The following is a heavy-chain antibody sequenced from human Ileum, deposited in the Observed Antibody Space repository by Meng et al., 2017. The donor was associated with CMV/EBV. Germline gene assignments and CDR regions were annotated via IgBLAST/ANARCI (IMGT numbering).Heavy chain of an antibody. J-gene: IGHJ4*02. CDR3: SRRPRPGPCSSTTCSGLY. CDR2: TRDKANRYTT. Sequence: GESLMISCAASGFIFSDHYMDWVRQAPGKGLEWVARTRDKANRYTTEYAASVKGRFTISRDDSKNSLYLQMNNLKAEDTAVYYCSRRPRPGPCSSTTCSGLYWGQGTLVTVSS. V-gene: IGHV3-72*01. D-gene: IGHD2-2*01. CDR1: GFIFSDHY.